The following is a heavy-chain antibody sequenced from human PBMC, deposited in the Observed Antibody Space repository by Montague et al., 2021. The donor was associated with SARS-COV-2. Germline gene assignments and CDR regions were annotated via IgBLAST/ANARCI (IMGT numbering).Heavy chain of an antibody. CDR3: ARGSRQWLVRPPHYYYFDY. CDR1: GGSFSGYY. D-gene: IGHD6-19*01. Sequence: SETLSLTCAVYGGSFSGYYWSWIRQPPGKGLEWIGEINHSGSTNYNPSLKSRVTILADTSKNQFSLKLSSVTAADTAVYYCARGSRQWLVRPPHYYYFDYWGQGTLVTVSS. CDR2: INHSGST. J-gene: IGHJ4*02. V-gene: IGHV4-34*01.